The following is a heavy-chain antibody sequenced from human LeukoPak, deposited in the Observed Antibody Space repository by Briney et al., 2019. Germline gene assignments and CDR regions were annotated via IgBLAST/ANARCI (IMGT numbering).Heavy chain of an antibody. CDR3: VPYPDYYGSGSYPYNWFDP. J-gene: IGHJ5*02. V-gene: IGHV3-48*01. D-gene: IGHD3-10*01. Sequence: PGGSLRLSCAASGFTFSSYSMNWARQAPGKGLEWVSYISSSSSTIYYADSVKGRFTISRDNAKNSLYLQMNSLRAEDTAVYYCVPYPDYYGSGSYPYNWFDPWGQGTLVTVSS. CDR2: ISSSSSTI. CDR1: GFTFSSYS.